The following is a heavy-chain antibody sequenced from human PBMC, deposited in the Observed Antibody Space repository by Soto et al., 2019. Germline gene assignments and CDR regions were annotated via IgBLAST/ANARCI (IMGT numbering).Heavy chain of an antibody. J-gene: IGHJ4*02. D-gene: IGHD3-22*01. CDR1: GYTFTGYY. V-gene: IGHV1-2*02. CDR2: INPNSGGT. CDR3: AKTCQYYYDSSGYYYEPYYFDY. Sequence: GASVKVSCKASGYTFTGYYMHWVRQAPGQGLEWMGWINPNSGGTNYAQKFQGRVTMTRDTSISTAYMELNSLRAEDTAVYYCAKTCQYYYDSSGYYYEPYYFDYWGQGTLVTVSS.